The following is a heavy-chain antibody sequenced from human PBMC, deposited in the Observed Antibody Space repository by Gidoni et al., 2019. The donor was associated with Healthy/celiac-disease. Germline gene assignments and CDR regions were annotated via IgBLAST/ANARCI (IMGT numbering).Heavy chain of an antibody. V-gene: IGHV3-9*01. CDR2: ISWNSGSI. D-gene: IGHD3-10*01. CDR1: GFPFADYA. J-gene: IGHJ4*02. Sequence: EVQLVASGGGLVQPGRSLRLSCAASGFPFADYAMHWVRQAPGKGLEWVSGISWNSGSIGYADSVKGRFTISRDNAKNSLYLQMNSLRAEDTALYYCAKDARHYYGSGSYYNKWGQGTLVTVSS. CDR3: AKDARHYYGSGSYYNK.